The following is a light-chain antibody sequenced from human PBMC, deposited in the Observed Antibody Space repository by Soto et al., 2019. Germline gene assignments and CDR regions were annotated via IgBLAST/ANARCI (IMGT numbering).Light chain of an antibody. J-gene: IGKJ3*01. CDR1: QSLSTYS. CDR3: QQYEASPLT. Sequence: EIVLTQSPGTLSLSPGERATLSCRASQSLSTYSLAWYQQKPGQTPRLLIYAASTRDTDIPDRFNGSGSGTDFALTISRLEPEDFALYYCQQYEASPLTFGPGTKVHVK. CDR2: AAS. V-gene: IGKV3-20*01.